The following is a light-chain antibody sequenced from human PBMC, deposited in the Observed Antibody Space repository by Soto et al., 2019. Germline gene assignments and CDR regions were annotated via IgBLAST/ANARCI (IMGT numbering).Light chain of an antibody. CDR3: QQYNSYPLT. J-gene: IGKJ4*01. CDR1: QSISSW. V-gene: IGKV1-5*03. Sequence: DIQMTQSPSTMSASVGDRVTITCRASQSISSWLAWYQQKPGKAPKLLIYKASSLESGVPSRFSGSGSGTESTLTISSLQPDDFATYYCQQYNSYPLTVGGGTKVEIK. CDR2: KAS.